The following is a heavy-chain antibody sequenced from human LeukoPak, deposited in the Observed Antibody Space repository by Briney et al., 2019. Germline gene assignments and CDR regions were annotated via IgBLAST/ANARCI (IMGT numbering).Heavy chain of an antibody. CDR2: MYYSANA. J-gene: IGHJ5*02. CDR1: GGSVTSYY. CDR3: ARRRTPDYWFDP. V-gene: IGHV4-59*08. D-gene: IGHD1-14*01. Sequence: PSETLSLTCTVSGGSVTSYYWTWIRQPPGKGLEWIGSMYYSANANYNPSLNSRVSMSVDPPKNQFSLRLSSVTAADTAIYYCARRRTPDYWFDPWGQGTLVTVSS.